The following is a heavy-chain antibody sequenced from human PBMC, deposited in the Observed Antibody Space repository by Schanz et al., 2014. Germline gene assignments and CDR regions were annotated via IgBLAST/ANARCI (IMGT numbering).Heavy chain of an antibody. Sequence: QVQLVQSGPEVKEPGASVKVSCEASRYTFNTYGLNWVRQAPGQGLEWMGWISAYTNNTNYAQKVQGRVTMTTDTSTGTAYMELRSLRADDTAVYYCARDRRRYCSTASCRHDNWFDPWGQGTLVTVSS. J-gene: IGHJ5*02. D-gene: IGHD2-2*01. CDR1: RYTFNTYG. CDR2: ISAYTNNT. V-gene: IGHV1-18*01. CDR3: ARDRRRYCSTASCRHDNWFDP.